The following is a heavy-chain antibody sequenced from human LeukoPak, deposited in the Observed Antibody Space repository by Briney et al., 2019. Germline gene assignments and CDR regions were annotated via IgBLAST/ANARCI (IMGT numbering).Heavy chain of an antibody. Sequence: PGGSLRLPCAASGFTFSSYAMSWVRQAPGKGLEWVSAISGSGGSTYYADSVKGRFTISRDNSKNTLYLQMNSLRAEDTAVYYCAKDKGYSSSWYGYWGQGTLVTVSS. D-gene: IGHD6-13*01. J-gene: IGHJ4*02. CDR2: ISGSGGST. CDR1: GFTFSSYA. CDR3: AKDKGYSSSWYGY. V-gene: IGHV3-23*01.